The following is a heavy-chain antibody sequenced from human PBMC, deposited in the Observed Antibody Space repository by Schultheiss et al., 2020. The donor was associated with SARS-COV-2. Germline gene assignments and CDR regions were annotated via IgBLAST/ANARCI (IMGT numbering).Heavy chain of an antibody. D-gene: IGHD2-15*01. V-gene: IGHV3-9*01. CDR3: VSVGVVAARADAFDI. CDR1: GFTFDDYA. CDR2: ISWNSGSI. J-gene: IGHJ3*02. Sequence: GGSLRLSCAASGFTFDDYAMHWVRQAPGKGLEWVSGISWNSGSIGYADSVKGRFTISRDNAKNSLYLQMNSLRAEDTALYYCVSVGVVAARADAFDIWGQGTMVTVSS.